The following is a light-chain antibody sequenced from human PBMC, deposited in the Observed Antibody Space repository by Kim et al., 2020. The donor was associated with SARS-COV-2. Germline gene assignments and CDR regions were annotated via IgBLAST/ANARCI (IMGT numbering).Light chain of an antibody. J-gene: IGKJ4*01. CDR3: QQGSHWPT. CDR1: QSVDSH. Sequence: LSPGEKAPRSLRASQSVDSHLAWYQQKPGQVPRLLIYDATNRATGIPARFSASESGTDFTLTISSLEPEDFAVYYCQQGSHWPTFGGGTKVDIK. V-gene: IGKV3-11*01. CDR2: DAT.